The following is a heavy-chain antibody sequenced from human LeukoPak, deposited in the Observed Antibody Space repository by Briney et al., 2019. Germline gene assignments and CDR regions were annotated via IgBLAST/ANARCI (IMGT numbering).Heavy chain of an antibody. Sequence: GGSLRLSCAASGFTFSDYYMSWIRQAPGKGLEWVSYISSSGSTIYYADSVKGRFTISRDNAKNSLYLQMDSLRAEDTAVYYCARDYDSSGYYLVSGMDVWGQGTTVTVSS. D-gene: IGHD3-22*01. CDR1: GFTFSDYY. CDR2: ISSSGSTI. V-gene: IGHV3-11*01. CDR3: ARDYDSSGYYLVSGMDV. J-gene: IGHJ6*02.